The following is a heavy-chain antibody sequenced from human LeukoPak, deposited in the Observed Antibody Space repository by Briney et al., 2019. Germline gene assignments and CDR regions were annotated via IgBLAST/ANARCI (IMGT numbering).Heavy chain of an antibody. CDR1: GGSISSSNW. Sequence: SETLSLTCTVSGGSISSSNWWSWVRQPPGKGLEWIGEIYHSGSTNYNPSLKSRVTISVDRSKNQFSLRLSFVTAADTAVYYCARRGYCSGGSCFPFDYWGQGTLVTVSS. V-gene: IGHV4-4*02. CDR3: ARRGYCSGGSCFPFDY. J-gene: IGHJ4*02. CDR2: IYHSGST. D-gene: IGHD2-15*01.